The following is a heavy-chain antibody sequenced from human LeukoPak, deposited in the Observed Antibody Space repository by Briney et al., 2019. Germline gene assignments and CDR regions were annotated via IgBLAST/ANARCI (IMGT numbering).Heavy chain of an antibody. J-gene: IGHJ4*02. CDR2: ISSSGSTI. V-gene: IGHV3-48*03. CDR1: GFTFSSYE. D-gene: IGHD3-16*01. Sequence: GGSLRLSCAASGFTFSSYEMNWVRQAPGKGLEWVSYISSSGSTIYYADSVKGRFTISRDNAKNSLYLQMNSLRAEDTAVYYCALHEYYLGVDYWGQGTLVTVSS. CDR3: ALHEYYLGVDY.